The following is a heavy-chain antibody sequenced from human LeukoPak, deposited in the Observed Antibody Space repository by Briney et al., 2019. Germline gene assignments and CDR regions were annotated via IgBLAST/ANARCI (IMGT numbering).Heavy chain of an antibody. CDR1: GGSISSSSYY. CDR2: IYYSGST. D-gene: IGHD6-13*01. Sequence: SETLSLTCTVSGGSISSSSYYWGWIGQPPGKGLEWIGSIYYSGSTYYNPSLKSRVTISVDTSKNQFSLKLSSVTAADTAVYYCARVPTPGYSSSWYSYYYYMDVWGKGTTVTVSS. CDR3: ARVPTPGYSSSWYSYYYYMDV. J-gene: IGHJ6*03. V-gene: IGHV4-39*07.